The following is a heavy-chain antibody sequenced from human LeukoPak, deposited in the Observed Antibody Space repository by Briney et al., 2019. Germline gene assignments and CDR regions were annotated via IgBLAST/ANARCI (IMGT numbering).Heavy chain of an antibody. V-gene: IGHV1-2*02. CDR1: GYTFTGYY. CDR2: INPSSGGT. CDR3: ARAPIAARPSPFDY. J-gene: IGHJ4*02. Sequence: ASVKVSCKASGYTFTGYYMHWVRQAPGQGLEWMGWINPSSGGTNYAQNFQGRVTMTRDTSISTAYMELSRLRSDDTAMYYCARAPIAARPSPFDYWGQGTLVTVSS. D-gene: IGHD6-6*01.